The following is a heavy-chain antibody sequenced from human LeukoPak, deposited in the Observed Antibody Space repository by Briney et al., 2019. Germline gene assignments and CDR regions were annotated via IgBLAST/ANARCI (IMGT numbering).Heavy chain of an antibody. CDR2: ISSSGSTI. V-gene: IGHV3-11*01. CDR1: GFTFSDYY. Sequence: PGGSLRVSCAASGFTFSDYYMSWIRQAPGKGLEWVSYISSSGSTIYYADSVKGRFTISRDNAKNSLYLQMNSLRAEDTAVYYCAKSSVVVVAAIPDYWGQGTLVTVSS. J-gene: IGHJ4*02. CDR3: AKSSVVVVAAIPDY. D-gene: IGHD2-15*01.